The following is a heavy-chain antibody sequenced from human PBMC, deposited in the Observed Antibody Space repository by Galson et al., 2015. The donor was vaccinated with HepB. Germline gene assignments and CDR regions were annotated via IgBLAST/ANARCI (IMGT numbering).Heavy chain of an antibody. CDR3: VRGIDSDSGAGS. CDR2: VNSDGTTT. V-gene: IGHV3-74*01. Sequence: SLRLSCAASGFTFRSYWMHWVRQSPGKGLVWVSRVNSDGTTTNYTESVKGRFTISRDNAKNTLYLQMNSLRAADTAVYYCVRGIDSDSGAGSWGQGTLVTVSS. D-gene: IGHD4-11*01. CDR1: GFTFRSYW. J-gene: IGHJ5*02.